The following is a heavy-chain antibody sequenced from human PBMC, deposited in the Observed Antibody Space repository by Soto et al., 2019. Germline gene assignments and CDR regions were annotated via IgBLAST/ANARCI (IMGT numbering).Heavy chain of an antibody. CDR3: ARVGGGYQLLHAFDI. CDR2: ISSSSSYI. V-gene: IGHV3-21*01. Sequence: GGSLSLSCAASGFTFSSYSMTWVRQAPGKGLEWVSSISSSSSYIYYADSVKGRFTISRDNAKNSLYLQMNSLRAEDTAVYYCARVGGGYQLLHAFDIWGQGTMVTVSS. CDR1: GFTFSSYS. J-gene: IGHJ3*02. D-gene: IGHD2-2*01.